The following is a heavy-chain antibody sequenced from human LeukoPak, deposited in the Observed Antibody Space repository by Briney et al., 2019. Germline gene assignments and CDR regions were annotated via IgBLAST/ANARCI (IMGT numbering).Heavy chain of an antibody. CDR1: GYTFTSYA. D-gene: IGHD6-13*01. CDR2: INTNTGNP. V-gene: IGHV7-4-1*02. CDR3: ARDLYSSSWYSYWFDP. Sequence: ASVKVSCKASGYTFTSYAMNWVRQAPGQGLEWMGWINTNTGNPTYAQGFTGRFVFSLDTSVSTAYLQISSLKAEDTAVYYCARDLYSSSWYSYWFDPWGQGTLVTVFS. J-gene: IGHJ5*02.